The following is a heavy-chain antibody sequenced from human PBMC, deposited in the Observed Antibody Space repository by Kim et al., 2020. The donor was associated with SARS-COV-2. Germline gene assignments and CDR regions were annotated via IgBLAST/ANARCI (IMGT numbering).Heavy chain of an antibody. J-gene: IGHJ4*02. V-gene: IGHV1-69*04. Sequence: AQKFQGRVTITADKSTSTAYMELSSLRSEDTAVYYCARDSLSEMATIPFYWGQGTLVTVSS. D-gene: IGHD5-12*01. CDR3: ARDSLSEMATIPFY.